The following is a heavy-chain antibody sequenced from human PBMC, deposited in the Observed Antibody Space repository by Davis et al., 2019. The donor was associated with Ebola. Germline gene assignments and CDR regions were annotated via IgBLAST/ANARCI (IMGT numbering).Heavy chain of an antibody. CDR1: GGSFSGYY. V-gene: IGHV4-34*01. CDR2: INHSGST. Sequence: PSETLSLTCAVYGGSFSGYYWSWIRQPPGKGLEWIGEINHSGSTNYNPSLKSRVTISVDTSKNQFSLKLSSVTAADTAVYYCARGLSFGSTPYFSRYWFDPWGQGTLVTVSS. CDR3: ARGLSFGSTPYFSRYWFDP. D-gene: IGHD2/OR15-2a*01. J-gene: IGHJ5*02.